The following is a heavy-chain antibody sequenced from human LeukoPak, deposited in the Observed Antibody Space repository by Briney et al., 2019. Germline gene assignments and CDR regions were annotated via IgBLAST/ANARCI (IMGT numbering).Heavy chain of an antibody. J-gene: IGHJ4*02. CDR3: ARDGASAGHFDY. CDR1: GFTFSSYS. V-gene: IGHV3-21*01. Sequence: GGSLRLSCAASGFTFSSYSMNWVRQAPGKGLEWVSSISSSSSYIYYADSVRGRFTISRDNAKNSLYLQMNSLRAEDTAVYYCARDGASAGHFDYWGQGTLVTVSS. CDR2: ISSSSSYI. D-gene: IGHD1-26*01.